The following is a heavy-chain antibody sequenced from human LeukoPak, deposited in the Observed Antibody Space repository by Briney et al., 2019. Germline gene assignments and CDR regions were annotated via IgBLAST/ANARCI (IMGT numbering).Heavy chain of an antibody. V-gene: IGHV4-34*01. CDR1: GGSFSGYY. Sequence: KPSETLSLTCAVYGGSFSGYYWSWIRQPPGKGLEWIGEINHSGSTNYNPSLKSRVTISLDTSKNQFSLKVNSVTAADTAVYYCAAVTTGYWGPGTLVTVSS. CDR2: INHSGST. J-gene: IGHJ4*02. D-gene: IGHD4-17*01. CDR3: AAVTTGY.